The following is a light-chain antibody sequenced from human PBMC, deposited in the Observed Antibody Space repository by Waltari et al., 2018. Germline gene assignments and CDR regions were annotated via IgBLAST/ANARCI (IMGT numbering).Light chain of an antibody. J-gene: IGKJ1*01. CDR2: AAS. CDR3: HQYCTIQT. Sequence: EIVLTQSPATLSLSPGERATLSCRASQSVGSYLAWYQQKLGQAPRLLIYAASNRATGIPDRFSGSGSGTDFTLTINSLEPEDFAVYFCHQYCTIQTFGQGTRVEIK. CDR1: QSVGSY. V-gene: IGKV3-11*01.